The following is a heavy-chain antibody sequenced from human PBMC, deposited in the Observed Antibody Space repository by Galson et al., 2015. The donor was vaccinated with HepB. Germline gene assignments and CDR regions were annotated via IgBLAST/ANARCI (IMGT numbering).Heavy chain of an antibody. D-gene: IGHD3-10*01. CDR2: IYYSGST. V-gene: IGHV4-34*01. CDR1: GGSFSGYY. J-gene: IGHJ4*02. CDR3: ARRGMVRGVAG. Sequence: SETLSLTCAVYGGSFSGYYWSWIRQPPGKGLEWIGSIYYSGSTYYNPSLKSRVTISVDTSKNQFSLKLSSVTAADTAVHYCARRGMVRGVAGWGQGTLVTVSS.